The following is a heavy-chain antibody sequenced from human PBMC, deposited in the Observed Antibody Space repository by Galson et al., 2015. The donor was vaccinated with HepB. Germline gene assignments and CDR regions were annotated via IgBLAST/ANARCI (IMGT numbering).Heavy chain of an antibody. V-gene: IGHV3-15*01. CDR1: GFTFSNAW. CDR2: IKSKTDGGTT. D-gene: IGHD3-16*01. CDR3: TTATLGGMALPDY. Sequence: SLRLSCAASGFTFSNAWMGWVRQAPGKGLEWVGRIKSKTDGGTTDYAAPVKGRFTISRDDSKNTLYLQMNSLKTEDTAVYYCTTATLGGMALPDYWGQGTLVTVSS. J-gene: IGHJ4*02.